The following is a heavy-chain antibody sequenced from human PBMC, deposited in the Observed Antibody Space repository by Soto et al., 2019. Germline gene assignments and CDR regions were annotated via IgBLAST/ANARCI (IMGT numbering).Heavy chain of an antibody. CDR3: ASSSGSYSYYYGMDV. Sequence: SVKVSCKASGGTFSSYAISWVRQAPAPGLEWMGAIIPIFATANSAPKFQGRVTITADESTSTAYMELSSLRSEDTAVYYCASSSGSYSYYYGMDVWG. J-gene: IGHJ6*02. CDR2: IIPIFATA. CDR1: GGTFSSYA. V-gene: IGHV1-69*13. D-gene: IGHD1-26*01.